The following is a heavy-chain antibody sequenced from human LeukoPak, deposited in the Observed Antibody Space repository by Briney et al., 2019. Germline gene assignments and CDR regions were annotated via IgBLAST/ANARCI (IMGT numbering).Heavy chain of an antibody. CDR1: GFTFSSYA. CDR2: ISGGGGST. V-gene: IGHV3-23*01. J-gene: IGHJ4*02. CDR3: AKEIPEFDS. Sequence: GGSLRLSCAASGFTFSSYAMSWVRQAPGKGLEWVSAISGGGGSTYYADSVKGRFTVSRDNSKNTLYLQMNSLRTDDTAVYYFAKEIPEFDSWGQGTLATVSS.